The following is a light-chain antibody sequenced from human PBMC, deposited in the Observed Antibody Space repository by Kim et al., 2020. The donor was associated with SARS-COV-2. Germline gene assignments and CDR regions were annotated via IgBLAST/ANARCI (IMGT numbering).Light chain of an antibody. CDR2: DAS. V-gene: IGKV3-20*01. Sequence: SPGERATLSCRASQSVGNSYLAWYQQKPGQAPRRLIYDASTRATDIPDRFSGSGSGTDFTLTISRLEPEDYAVYFCQQYGGSPLTFGGGTKVDIK. J-gene: IGKJ4*01. CDR1: QSVGNSY. CDR3: QQYGGSPLT.